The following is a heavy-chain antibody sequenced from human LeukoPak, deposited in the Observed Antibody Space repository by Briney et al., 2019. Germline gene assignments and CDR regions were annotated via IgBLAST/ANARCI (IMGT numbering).Heavy chain of an antibody. J-gene: IGHJ4*02. Sequence: GGSLRLSCAASGFTFSSYGMHWVRQAPGKGLEWVAFIRYDGSNKYYADSVKGRFTISRDNSKNTLYLQMNSLRAEDTAVYYCARETVRGYSGYDITYFDYWGQGTLVTVSS. V-gene: IGHV3-30*02. CDR2: IRYDGSNK. D-gene: IGHD5-12*01. CDR1: GFTFSSYG. CDR3: ARETVRGYSGYDITYFDY.